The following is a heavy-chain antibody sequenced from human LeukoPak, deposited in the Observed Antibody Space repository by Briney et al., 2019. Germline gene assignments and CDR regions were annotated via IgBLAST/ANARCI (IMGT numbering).Heavy chain of an antibody. J-gene: IGHJ5*02. V-gene: IGHV1-69*05. CDR3: ARDAGQYCSGGSCYDGTGWFDP. Sequence: SVKVSCKASGGTFSSYAISWVRQAPGQGLEWMGRIIPIFSTANYAQKFQGRVTITTDESTSTAYMELSSLRSEDTAVYYCARDAGQYCSGGSCYDGTGWFDPWGQGTLVTVSS. CDR1: GGTFSSYA. CDR2: IIPIFSTA. D-gene: IGHD2-15*01.